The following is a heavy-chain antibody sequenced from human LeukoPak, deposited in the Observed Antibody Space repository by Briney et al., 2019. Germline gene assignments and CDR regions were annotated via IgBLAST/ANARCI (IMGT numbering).Heavy chain of an antibody. V-gene: IGHV3-23*01. Sequence: GGSLRLSCAASGFTFSSYAMSWLRQAPGKGLEWVSAISGSGGSTYYADSVKGRFTISRDNSKNTLYLQMNSLRAEDTAVYYCAKGRKSYYYGMDVWGQGTTVTVSS. CDR2: ISGSGGST. CDR1: GFTFSSYA. CDR3: AKGRKSYYYGMDV. J-gene: IGHJ6*02.